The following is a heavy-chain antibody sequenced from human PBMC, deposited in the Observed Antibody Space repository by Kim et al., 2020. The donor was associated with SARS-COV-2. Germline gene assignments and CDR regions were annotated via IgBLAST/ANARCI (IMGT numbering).Heavy chain of an antibody. CDR3: ARDPVVVVADNYYGMDV. CDR1: GYTFTSYA. Sequence: ASVKVSCKASGYTFTSYAMHWVRQAPGQRLEWMGWINAGNGNTKYSQKFQGRVTITRDTSASTAYMELSSLRSEDTAVYYCARDPVVVVADNYYGMDVWGQGTTVTVSS. CDR2: INAGNGNT. V-gene: IGHV1-3*01. J-gene: IGHJ6*02. D-gene: IGHD2-15*01.